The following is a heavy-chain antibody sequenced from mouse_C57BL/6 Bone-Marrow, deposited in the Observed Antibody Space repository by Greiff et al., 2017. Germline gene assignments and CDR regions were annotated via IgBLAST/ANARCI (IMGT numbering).Heavy chain of an antibody. D-gene: IGHD2-3*01. J-gene: IGHJ4*01. CDR2: INPNYGTT. Sequence: EVKLQQSGPELVKPGASVKISCKASGYSFTDYNMNWVKQSNGKCLEWIGVINPNYGTTSYNQKFKGKATLTVDQSSSTAYMQLNSLTSEDSAVYCCARVDGFYYYAMDYWGQGTSVTVSS. CDR1: GYSFTDYN. CDR3: ARVDGFYYYAMDY. V-gene: IGHV1-39*01.